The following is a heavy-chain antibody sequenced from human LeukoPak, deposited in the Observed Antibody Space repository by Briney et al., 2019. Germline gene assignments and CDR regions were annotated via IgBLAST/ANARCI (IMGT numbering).Heavy chain of an antibody. CDR1: GGSFSGYY. V-gene: IGHV4-34*01. Sequence: SETLSLTCAVYGGSFSGYYWSWIRQPPGKGLEWIGEINHSGSTNYNPSLKSRVTISVDTSKNQFSLKLSSVTAADTAVYYCARDPRRDAFDIWGQGTMVTVSS. CDR2: INHSGST. J-gene: IGHJ3*02. CDR3: ARDPRRDAFDI.